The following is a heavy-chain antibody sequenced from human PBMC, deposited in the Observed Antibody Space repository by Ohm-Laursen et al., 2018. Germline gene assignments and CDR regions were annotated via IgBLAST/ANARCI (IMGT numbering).Heavy chain of an antibody. CDR1: GFSLSTTGMR. V-gene: IGHV2-70*04. D-gene: IGHD3-10*01. CDR2: FDWDDDK. Sequence: PTQTLTLTCTFSGFSLSTTGMRVSWIRQPPGKALEWLARFDWDDDKFYSTPLKTRLTISKDTSKNQVVLTMTNMDPVDTVTYYCARIRYGGAYYFDYWGQGTLVTVSS. CDR3: ARIRYGGAYYFDY. J-gene: IGHJ4*02.